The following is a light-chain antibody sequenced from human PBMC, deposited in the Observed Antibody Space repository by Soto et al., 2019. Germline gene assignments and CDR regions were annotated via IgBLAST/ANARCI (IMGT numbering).Light chain of an antibody. CDR2: TAS. V-gene: IGKV1-12*01. J-gene: IGKJ5*01. Sequence: DIQMTQSPSSVSASVGDRVTITCRASQDISRWLAWYQQKPGKAPKLLIYTASRLQSGVPSRFSGSGSGTDFTLTISSLQPEDFATYYCQQANGFPITFGQGTRLEIK. CDR3: QQANGFPIT. CDR1: QDISRW.